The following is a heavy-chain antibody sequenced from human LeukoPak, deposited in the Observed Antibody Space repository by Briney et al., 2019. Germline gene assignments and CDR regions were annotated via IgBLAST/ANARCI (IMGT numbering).Heavy chain of an antibody. Sequence: GGSLRLSCAASGFTFSSYGMHWVRQAPGKGLEWVAFIRYDGSNKYYADSVKGRFTISRDNSKNTLYLQMNSLRAEDTAVYYCARDSPYSSSLYFDYWGQGTLVTVSS. J-gene: IGHJ4*02. CDR3: ARDSPYSSSLYFDY. V-gene: IGHV3-30*02. D-gene: IGHD6-13*01. CDR1: GFTFSSYG. CDR2: IRYDGSNK.